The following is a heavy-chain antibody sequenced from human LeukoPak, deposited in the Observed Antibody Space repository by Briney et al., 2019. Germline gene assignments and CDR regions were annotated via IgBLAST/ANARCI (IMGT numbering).Heavy chain of an antibody. CDR2: IYPGDSDA. CDR3: ARRDPQWVSGFDV. Sequence: GESLKISCKGSGYTFTSYWIGWVRQMPGKGLEWMGIIYPGDSDARYSPSFQGQVTISADKSISTAFLQWSSLKASDSAMYYCARRDPQWVSGFDVWGQGTLVTVSS. V-gene: IGHV5-51*01. J-gene: IGHJ3*01. D-gene: IGHD3-3*01. CDR1: GYTFTSYW.